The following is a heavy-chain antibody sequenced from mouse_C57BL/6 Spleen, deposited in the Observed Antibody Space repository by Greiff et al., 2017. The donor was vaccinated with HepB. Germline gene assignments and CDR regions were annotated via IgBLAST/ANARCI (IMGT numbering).Heavy chain of an antibody. D-gene: IGHD2-2*01. CDR2: INPNNGGT. CDR3: AGGYDEAWFAY. J-gene: IGHJ3*01. Sequence: DVQLQESGPELVKPGASVKMSCKASGYTFTDYNMHWVKQSHGKSLEWIGYINPNNGGTSYNQKFKGKATLTVNKSSSTAYMELRSLTSEDSAVYYCAGGYDEAWFAYWGQGTLVTVSA. CDR1: GYTFTDYN. V-gene: IGHV1-22*01.